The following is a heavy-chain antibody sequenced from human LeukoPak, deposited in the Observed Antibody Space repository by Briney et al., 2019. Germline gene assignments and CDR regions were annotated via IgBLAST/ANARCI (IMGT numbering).Heavy chain of an antibody. CDR2: FDPEDVET. Sequence: ASVKVSCKVSGNTFTDLSMNWVRQAPGKGLEWMGGFDPEDVETIYAQKFQGRVTMTEDTSTETAYMELTSLRPEDTAVYYCATDFYRGRQFDYWGQGTLVTVPS. J-gene: IGHJ4*02. CDR3: ATDFYRGRQFDY. V-gene: IGHV1-24*01. D-gene: IGHD2/OR15-2a*01. CDR1: GNTFTDLS.